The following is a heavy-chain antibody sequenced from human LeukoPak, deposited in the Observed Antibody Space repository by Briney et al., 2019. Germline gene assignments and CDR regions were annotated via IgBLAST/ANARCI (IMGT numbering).Heavy chain of an antibody. Sequence: GESLKISCKGSGYSFTSYWIGWVRQMPGKGLEWMGIIYPGDSDTRYSPSFQGQVTISADKSISTAYLQWSSLKDSDTAMYYCARPIVGLSSGGDDAFDIWGQGTMVTVSS. D-gene: IGHD1-26*01. CDR2: IYPGDSDT. V-gene: IGHV5-51*01. CDR3: ARPIVGLSSGGDDAFDI. CDR1: GYSFTSYW. J-gene: IGHJ3*02.